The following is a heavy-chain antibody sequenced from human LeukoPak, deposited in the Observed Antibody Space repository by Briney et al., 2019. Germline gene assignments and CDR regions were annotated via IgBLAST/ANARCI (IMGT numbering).Heavy chain of an antibody. Sequence: ASVKVSCKASGYTFTSYDIDWVRQATGQGLEWMGWMNPNSGNTGYAQKFQGRVTMTRNTSISTAYMELSSLRSEDTAVYYCALCSSTRCYTNWFDPWGQGTLVTVSS. CDR2: MNPNSGNT. CDR1: GYTFTSYD. J-gene: IGHJ5*02. CDR3: ALCSSTRCYTNWFDP. D-gene: IGHD2-2*02. V-gene: IGHV1-8*01.